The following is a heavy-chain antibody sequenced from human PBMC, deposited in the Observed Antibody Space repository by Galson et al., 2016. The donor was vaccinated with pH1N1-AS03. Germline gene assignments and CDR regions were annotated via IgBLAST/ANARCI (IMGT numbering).Heavy chain of an antibody. V-gene: IGHV3-74*01. CDR1: GFTFSMSY. CDR2: ISNDGRNV. Sequence: SLRLSCAASGFTFSMSYIHWVRQAPGKWLEWVSRISNDGRNVRYADFVKGRFAVSRDNDKNPVFLQMNSLIADDTAVYFCARRNPNPNFAIWYQHDYGMDVWGQGTTVTVSS. J-gene: IGHJ6*02. CDR3: ARRNPNPNFAIWYQHDYGMDV. D-gene: IGHD2-2*01.